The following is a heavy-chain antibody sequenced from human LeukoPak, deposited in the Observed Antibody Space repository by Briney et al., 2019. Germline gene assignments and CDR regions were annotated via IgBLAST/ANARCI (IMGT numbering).Heavy chain of an antibody. CDR2: ISGSGGST. Sequence: PGGSLRLSCAASGFTFNSYAMTWVRQAPGKGLEWVSVISGSGGSTYYADSVKGRFPISRDNSKNTLYLQMNSLRAEDTAVYYCATESYGAFDYWGQGTLVTVSS. CDR3: ATESYGAFDY. V-gene: IGHV3-23*01. D-gene: IGHD3-10*01. J-gene: IGHJ4*02. CDR1: GFTFNSYA.